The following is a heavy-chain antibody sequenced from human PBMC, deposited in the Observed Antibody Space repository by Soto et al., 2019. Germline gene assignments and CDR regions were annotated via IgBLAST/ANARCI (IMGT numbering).Heavy chain of an antibody. D-gene: IGHD1-26*01. J-gene: IGHJ4*02. CDR1: GYGFSSYW. CDR2: IYPGDSDT. V-gene: IGHV5-51*01. CDR3: ARPVAYSGSYYFDY. Sequence: GESLKICCKVSGYGFSSYWVAGVRQMPGKGLEWMGIIYPGDSDTKYSPSFQGQVTISADRSISTAYLQWSSLKASDTAMYYCARPVAYSGSYYFDYWGQGTLVTVS.